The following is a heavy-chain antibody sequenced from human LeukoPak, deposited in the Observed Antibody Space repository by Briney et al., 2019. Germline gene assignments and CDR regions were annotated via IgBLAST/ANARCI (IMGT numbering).Heavy chain of an antibody. CDR3: AKYVSTGWFDP. V-gene: IGHV4-59*08. J-gene: IGHJ5*02. D-gene: IGHD3-16*01. CDR2: IYYSGST. CDR1: GGSIRNYY. Sequence: SETLSLTCSVSGGSIRNYYWSWIRQPPGKGLEWIGYIYYSGSTNYNPSLKSRVTISVDTSENQFSLKLSSVTAVDTALYYCAKYVSTGWFDPWGQGTLVTVSS.